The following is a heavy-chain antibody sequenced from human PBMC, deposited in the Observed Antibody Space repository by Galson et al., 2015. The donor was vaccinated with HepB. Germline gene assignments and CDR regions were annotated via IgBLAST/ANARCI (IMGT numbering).Heavy chain of an antibody. D-gene: IGHD1-14*01. J-gene: IGHJ4*02. Sequence: SLRLSCAASGFTFSSYGMHWVRQAPGKGLEWVAFIRYDGSNKYYADSVKGRFTISRDNSKNTLYLQMNSLRAEDTAVYYCATEVPEGPQAGDYWGQGTLVTVSS. CDR1: GFTFSSYG. CDR2: IRYDGSNK. CDR3: ATEVPEGPQAGDY. V-gene: IGHV3-30*02.